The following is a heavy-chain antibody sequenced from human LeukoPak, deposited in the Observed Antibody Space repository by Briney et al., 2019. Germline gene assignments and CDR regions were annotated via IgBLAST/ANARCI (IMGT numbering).Heavy chain of an antibody. CDR3: ARDLGEIQLWLRGWFDP. Sequence: SVKVSCKASGGTFSSYAISWVRQAPGQGLEWMGGIIPIFGTANYAQKFQGRVTITTNESTSTAYMELSSLRSEDTAVYYCARDLGEIQLWLRGWFDPWGQGTLVTVSS. CDR2: IIPIFGTA. D-gene: IGHD5-18*01. J-gene: IGHJ5*02. CDR1: GGTFSSYA. V-gene: IGHV1-69*05.